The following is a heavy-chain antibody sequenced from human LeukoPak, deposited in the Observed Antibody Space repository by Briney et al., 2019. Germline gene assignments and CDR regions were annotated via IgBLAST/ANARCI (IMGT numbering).Heavy chain of an antibody. CDR2: IYYSGST. J-gene: IGHJ4*02. D-gene: IGHD5-18*01. Sequence: SETLSLTCTVSGGSITSYWSWIRQPPGKGLEWIGYIYYSGSTNYNPSLKSRVTMSIDTSKNQFSLKLSSVTAADTAVYYCARHPRRTARVWLPYYFDYWGQGTLVTVSS. CDR1: GGSITSY. CDR3: ARHPRRTARVWLPYYFDY. V-gene: IGHV4-59*08.